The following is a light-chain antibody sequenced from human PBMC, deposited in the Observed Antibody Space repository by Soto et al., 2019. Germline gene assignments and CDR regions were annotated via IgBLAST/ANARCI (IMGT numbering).Light chain of an antibody. CDR3: SSYISSNTPVL. CDR1: NSDIGGYNY. V-gene: IGLV2-14*01. Sequence: SALTQPASVSGSPGQSITISCTGTNSDIGGYNYVSWYQQHPGKAPKLMIYYVSNRPSGVSNRFSGSKSGNTASLTISGLQAEDEADYYCSSYISSNTPVLFGGGTKVTVL. CDR2: YVS. J-gene: IGLJ2*01.